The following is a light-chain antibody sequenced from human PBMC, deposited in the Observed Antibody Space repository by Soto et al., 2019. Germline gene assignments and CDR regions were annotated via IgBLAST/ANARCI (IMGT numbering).Light chain of an antibody. CDR1: SSDVGNNNL. V-gene: IGLV2-23*02. CDR2: DVN. CDR3: CSYAGINTFYV. Sequence: LTQPASVSGSPGQSITISCTAASSDVGNNNLVSWYQHHPGKAPQLIIHDVNKRPSGVSTRFSGSKSGNTASLTIAGLQAEDEADYYCCSYAGINTFYVFGSGTKVTVL. J-gene: IGLJ1*01.